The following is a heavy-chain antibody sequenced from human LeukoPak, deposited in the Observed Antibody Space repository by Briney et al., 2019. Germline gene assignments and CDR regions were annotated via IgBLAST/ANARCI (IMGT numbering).Heavy chain of an antibody. J-gene: IGHJ3*02. CDR1: GFTFSSYA. CDR3: ARSNYYDSRSWGFDI. V-gene: IGHV3-30*04. CDR2: ISYDGSNK. D-gene: IGHD3-22*01. Sequence: RSGRSLRLSCAASGFTFSSYAMHWVRQAPGKGLEWVAVISYDGSNKYYADSVKGRFTISRDNSKNTLFLQMNSLRAEDTAVYYCARSNYYDSRSWGFDIWGQGTMVTVSS.